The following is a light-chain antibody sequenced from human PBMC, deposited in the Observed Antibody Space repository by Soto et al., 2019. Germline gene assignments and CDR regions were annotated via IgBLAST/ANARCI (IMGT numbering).Light chain of an antibody. CDR2: GAS. J-gene: IGKJ5*01. V-gene: IGKV3-15*01. CDR1: QSVSSSY. CDR3: QQYHKWPIT. Sequence: ENVLTQSPGTLSLSPGEGVTLSCRASQSVSSSYLAWYQQKPGQAPRLLVYGASTRATGIPVRFSGGGSGTEFTLTISSLQSEDFAVYSCQQYHKWPITFGQGTRLEIK.